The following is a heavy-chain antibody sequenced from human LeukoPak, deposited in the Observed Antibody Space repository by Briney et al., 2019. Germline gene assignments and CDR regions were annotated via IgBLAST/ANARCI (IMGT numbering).Heavy chain of an antibody. Sequence: SQTLSLTCTVSGGSISSGGYYWSRIRQPPGKGLEWIGYIYYSGSTNYNPSLKSRVTISVDTSKNQSSLKLSSVTAADTAVYYCARLVGATRTNDYWGQGTLVTVSS. V-gene: IGHV4-61*08. CDR1: GGSISSGGYY. J-gene: IGHJ4*02. D-gene: IGHD1-26*01. CDR2: IYYSGST. CDR3: ARLVGATRTNDY.